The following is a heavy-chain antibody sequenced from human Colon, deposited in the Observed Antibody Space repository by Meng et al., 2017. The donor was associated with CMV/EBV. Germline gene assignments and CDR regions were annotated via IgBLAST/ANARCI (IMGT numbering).Heavy chain of an antibody. CDR3: ARGGRRRNSDGRGYSLIWFDP. CDR2: ISYSWTT. Sequence: GSLRLSCTVSGASVSSTSYYWVWIRQPPGKGLVWLVSISYSWTTYDNPSLKSLLTISIDTSKNQFSLSLSSVTAADTAFYYCARGGRRRNSDGRGYSLIWFDPWGQGTLVTVSS. CDR1: GASVSSTSYY. D-gene: IGHD3-22*01. J-gene: IGHJ5*02. V-gene: IGHV4-39*07.